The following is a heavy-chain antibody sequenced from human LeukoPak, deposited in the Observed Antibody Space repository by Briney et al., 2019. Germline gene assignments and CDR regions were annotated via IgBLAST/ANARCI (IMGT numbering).Heavy chain of an antibody. Sequence: SETLSLTCTVSGGSISSYYWSWIRQPPGKGLEWIGYKYYSGSAKYNPSLKSRLTISIDTSKNQFSLQLSSVTAADTATYYCATPYCSSISCLDVFNVWGPGTRVTVSS. V-gene: IGHV4-59*12. CDR2: KYYSGSA. D-gene: IGHD2-2*01. J-gene: IGHJ3*01. CDR1: GGSISSYY. CDR3: ATPYCSSISCLDVFNV.